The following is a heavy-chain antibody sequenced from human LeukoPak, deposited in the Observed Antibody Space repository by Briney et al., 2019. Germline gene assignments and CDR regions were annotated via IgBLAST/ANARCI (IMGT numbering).Heavy chain of an antibody. J-gene: IGHJ6*02. CDR1: GGSMKNYY. D-gene: IGHD2-2*03. Sequence: PSETLSLTCTVSGGSMKNYYGIWIRQSPGKGLEWIGYIYYSGSTNYNPSLKSRVTISVDTSKNQFSLKLSSVTAADTAVYYCARAGYCSSTSCQWVPLVWGQGTTVTVSS. CDR3: ARAGYCSSTSCQWVPLV. CDR2: IYYSGST. V-gene: IGHV4-59*01.